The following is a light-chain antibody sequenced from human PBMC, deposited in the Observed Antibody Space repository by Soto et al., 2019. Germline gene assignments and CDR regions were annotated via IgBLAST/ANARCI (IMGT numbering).Light chain of an antibody. Sequence: DIQMTQSPSSLSASVGDRVTITCRASPSISSYLNWYQQKPGKAPKLLIYAASSLQSGVPSRFSGSGSGTDFTLTISSLQPEDFATYYCQQSYRTPRTFGQGTKLEIK. CDR3: QQSYRTPRT. V-gene: IGKV1-39*01. CDR2: AAS. J-gene: IGKJ2*01. CDR1: PSISSY.